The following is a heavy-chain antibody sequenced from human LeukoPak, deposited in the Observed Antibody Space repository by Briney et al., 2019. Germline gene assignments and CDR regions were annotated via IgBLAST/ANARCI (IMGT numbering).Heavy chain of an antibody. D-gene: IGHD3-22*01. CDR1: GYTFTSYG. V-gene: IGHV1-18*01. CDR2: ISAYNGNT. CDR3: ARDRLNYYHSSGHPQGLFDY. Sequence: GASVKVSCKASGYTFTSYGISWVRQAPGQGLEWMGWISAYNGNTNYAQKFQGRVTMTRDTSTSTVYMELSSLRSEDTAVYYCARDRLNYYHSSGHPQGLFDYWGQGTLVTVSS. J-gene: IGHJ4*02.